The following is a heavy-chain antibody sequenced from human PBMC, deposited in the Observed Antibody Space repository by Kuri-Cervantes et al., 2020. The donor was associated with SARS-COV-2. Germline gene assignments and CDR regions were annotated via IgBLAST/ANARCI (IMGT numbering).Heavy chain of an antibody. CDR1: GGTFSSYA. CDR2: IIPIFGTA. V-gene: IGHV1-69*13. D-gene: IGHD6-13*01. Sequence: SVKVSCKASGGTFSSYAISWVRQAPGQGLEWMGGIIPIFGTANYAQKFQGRVTITADESTSTAYMELRSLRSDDTAVYYCARGQGRRQQQLVYHWFDPWGQGTLVTVSS. CDR3: ARGQGRRQQQLVYHWFDP. J-gene: IGHJ5*02.